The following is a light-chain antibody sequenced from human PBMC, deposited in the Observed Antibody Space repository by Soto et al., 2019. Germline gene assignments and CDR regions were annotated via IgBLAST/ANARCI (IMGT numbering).Light chain of an antibody. CDR2: GAS. V-gene: IGKV3-20*01. CDR3: HQYGIAPGT. J-gene: IGKJ2*01. Sequence: EIVLTQSPGTLSLSPGERATLSCRASQSVRSNYLAWYQQKPGQAPSLLIYGASTRATGIPDRFSGSGSGTDFTLTITRREPEDFAVYYCHQYGIAPGTFGQGTNLEIK. CDR1: QSVRSNY.